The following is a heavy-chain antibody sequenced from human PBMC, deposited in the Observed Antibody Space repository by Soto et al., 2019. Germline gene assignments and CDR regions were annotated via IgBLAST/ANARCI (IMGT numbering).Heavy chain of an antibody. Sequence: QVQLVQSGAEVKKPGSSVKVSCKASGGTFSSYAISWVRQAPGQGLEWMGGIIPILGTANYAQKFQGRVTITADESTSTAYMELSSLRSEDTAVYYCARTGLPLNQIDYYDSSGYYSDYWGQGTLVTVSS. J-gene: IGHJ4*02. V-gene: IGHV1-69*01. CDR3: ARTGLPLNQIDYYDSSGYYSDY. CDR2: IIPILGTA. D-gene: IGHD3-22*01. CDR1: GGTFSSYA.